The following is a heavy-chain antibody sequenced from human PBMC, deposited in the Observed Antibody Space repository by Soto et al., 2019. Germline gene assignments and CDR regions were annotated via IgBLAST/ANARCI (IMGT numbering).Heavy chain of an antibody. CDR1: GFTFTSSA. CDR2: IVVGSGNT. J-gene: IGHJ6*02. D-gene: IGHD6-6*01. V-gene: IGHV1-58*01. Sequence: SVKVSCKASGFTFTSSAVQWVRQARGQRLEWIGWIVVGSGNTNYAQKFQERVTITRDMSTSTSYMELSSLRSEDTAVYYCAAGYGSSAHWYYYGMDVWGQGTTVTVSS. CDR3: AAGYGSSAHWYYYGMDV.